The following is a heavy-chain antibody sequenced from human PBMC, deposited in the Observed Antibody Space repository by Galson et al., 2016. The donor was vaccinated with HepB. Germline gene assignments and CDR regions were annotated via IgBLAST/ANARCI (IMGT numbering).Heavy chain of an antibody. D-gene: IGHD3-16*01. CDR1: GVSIGSSSFY. CDR2: INYSGNT. Sequence: LTCTVSGVSIGSSSFYWGWTRQPPGKGLEWIGVINYSGNTHYNPSLKSRVTLSVDTSKNQLSLRMKSVTASDTAVYYFARHEAPWGRLEPFDICGQGTLVIVSS. CDR3: ARHEAPWGRLEPFDI. V-gene: IGHV4-39*01. J-gene: IGHJ3*02.